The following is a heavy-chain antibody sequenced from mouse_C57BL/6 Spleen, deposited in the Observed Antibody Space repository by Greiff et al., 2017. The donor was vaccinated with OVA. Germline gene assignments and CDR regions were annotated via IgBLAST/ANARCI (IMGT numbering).Heavy chain of an antibody. J-gene: IGHJ2*01. D-gene: IGHD1-1*01. CDR1: GYSITSGYY. CDR3: ARGVSSFRYLEY. CDR2: ISYDGSN. Sequence: ESGPGLVKPSQSLSLTCSVTGYSITSGYYWNWLRQFPGNKLEWMGYISYDGSNNYNPSLKNRISITRDTTKNQFFLKLNSVTTEDTATYYCARGVSSFRYLEYWGQGTTLTVSS. V-gene: IGHV3-6*01.